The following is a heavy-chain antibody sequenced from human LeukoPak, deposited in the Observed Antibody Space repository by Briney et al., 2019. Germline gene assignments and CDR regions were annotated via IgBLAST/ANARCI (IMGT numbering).Heavy chain of an antibody. Sequence: GGSLRLSCAASGFTFSSYGMHWVHQAPGKGLEWVAFIRYDGSNKYYADSVKGRFTISRDNSKNTLYLQMNSLRAEDTAVYYCARGTTALMDVWGKGTTVTVSS. CDR2: IRYDGSNK. J-gene: IGHJ6*03. CDR3: ARGTTALMDV. CDR1: GFTFSSYG. V-gene: IGHV3-30*02. D-gene: IGHD2-21*02.